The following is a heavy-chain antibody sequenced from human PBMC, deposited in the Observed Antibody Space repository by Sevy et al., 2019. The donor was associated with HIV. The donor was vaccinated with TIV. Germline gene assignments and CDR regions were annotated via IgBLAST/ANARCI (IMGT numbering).Heavy chain of an antibody. CDR3: AGGATFYSDSSGRVLSVLGAFDI. J-gene: IGHJ3*02. CDR2: IFSGGGT. V-gene: IGHV3-53*01. Sequence: GRSLRLSCAASGFTVSSNYMSWVRQAPGKGLEWVSIIFSGGGTYYADSVQGRFTISRDNSKNMVYLQMNSLRAEDTAVFYCAGGATFYSDSSGRVLSVLGAFDIWGRGTMVTVSS. CDR1: GFTVSSNY. D-gene: IGHD3-22*01.